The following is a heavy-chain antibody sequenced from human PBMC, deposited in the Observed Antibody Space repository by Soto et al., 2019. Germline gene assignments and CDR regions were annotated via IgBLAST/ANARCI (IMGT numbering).Heavy chain of an antibody. CDR1: GYTFPRYG. V-gene: IGHV1-18*01. CDR3: ARDRRIVGATWDAFDI. CDR2: ITAYNGDT. D-gene: IGHD1-26*01. Sequence: QVQLVQSGAEVKKPGASVKVSCKASGYTFPRYGVSWVRQAPGQGLEWMGRITAYNGDTNYARKFQGRVTVTTDTSTNTAYVELMGLRSDDTAVYYCARDRRIVGATWDAFDIWGQGTLVTVSS. J-gene: IGHJ3*02.